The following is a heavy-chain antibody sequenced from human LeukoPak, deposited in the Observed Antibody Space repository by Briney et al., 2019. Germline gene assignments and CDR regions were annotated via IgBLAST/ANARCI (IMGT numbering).Heavy chain of an antibody. D-gene: IGHD6-19*01. V-gene: IGHV4-39*07. CDR1: GDSISSSSYY. J-gene: IGHJ5*02. CDR3: GRGFYSSGWYNWFDP. Sequence: SETLSLICTVSGDSISSSSYYWAWIRQPPGKGLEWIGSMYYSGSTYYNPSLKSRVTILADSSKNQFSLKLSSVTAADTAVYYCGRGFYSSGWYNWFDPWGQGILVTVSS. CDR2: MYYSGST.